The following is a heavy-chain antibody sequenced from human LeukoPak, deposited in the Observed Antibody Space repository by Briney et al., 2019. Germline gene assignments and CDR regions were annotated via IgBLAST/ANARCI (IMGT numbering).Heavy chain of an antibody. CDR1: GGSISGYY. V-gene: IGHV4-59*08. CDR3: ARLDTVTTDAFDI. CDR2: IYYSRNT. D-gene: IGHD4-17*01. Sequence: SETLSLTCTVSGGSISGYYWSWIRQPPGKGLEWIGYIYYSRNTNYNPSLESRVAISVDTSKNQFSLKLKSVTAADTAVYYCARLDTVTTDAFDIWGQGAMVAVSS. J-gene: IGHJ3*02.